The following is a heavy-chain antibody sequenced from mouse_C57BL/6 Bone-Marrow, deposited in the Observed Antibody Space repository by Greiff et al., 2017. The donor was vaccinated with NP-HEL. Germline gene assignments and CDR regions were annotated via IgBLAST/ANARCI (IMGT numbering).Heavy chain of an antibody. D-gene: IGHD2-2*01. J-gene: IGHJ3*01. CDR3: AERGLGLAD. CDR2: IHPNSGST. Sequence: QVQLQQPGAELVKPGASVKLSCKASGYTFTSYWMHWVKQRPGQGLEWIGMIHPNSGSTNYNEKFKSKATLTVDKSSSTAYMQLSSLTSEDSEDYYCAERGLGLADWGQGTLVTGSA. CDR1: GYTFTSYW. V-gene: IGHV1-64*01.